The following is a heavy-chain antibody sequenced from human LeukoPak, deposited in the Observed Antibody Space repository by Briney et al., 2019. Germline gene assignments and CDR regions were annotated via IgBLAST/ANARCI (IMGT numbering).Heavy chain of an antibody. Sequence: PSETLSLTCTVSGYSISSGYYWGWIRQPPGKGLEWIGSIFHSGSTYYNPSLKSRVTISVDTSKNQFSLKLSSVTAADTAVYYCARERGYFDTRDCWGQGTLVTVSS. CDR3: ARERGYFDTRDC. CDR2: IFHSGST. D-gene: IGHD3-9*01. J-gene: IGHJ4*02. V-gene: IGHV4-38-2*02. CDR1: GYSISSGYY.